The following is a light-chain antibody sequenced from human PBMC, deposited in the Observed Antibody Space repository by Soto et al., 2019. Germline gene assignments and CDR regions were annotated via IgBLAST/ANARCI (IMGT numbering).Light chain of an antibody. CDR2: DDS. CDR1: NIGSKS. V-gene: IGLV3-21*02. CDR3: QVWDSSSDHPFV. J-gene: IGLJ1*01. Sequence: SYELTQPPSVSVAPGQTARITCGGNNIGSKSVHWYQQKPGQAPVLVVYDDSDRPSGIPERFSGSNSGNTATLTISRAEAGDEADYYCQVWDSSSDHPFVFGTGTKSPS.